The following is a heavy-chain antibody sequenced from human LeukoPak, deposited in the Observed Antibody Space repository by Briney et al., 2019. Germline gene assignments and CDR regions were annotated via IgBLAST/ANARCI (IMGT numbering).Heavy chain of an antibody. CDR1: GGSISSGSYY. V-gene: IGHV4-61*02. J-gene: IGHJ4*02. CDR2: IYTSGST. Sequence: SETLSLTCTVSGGSISSGSYYWSWIRQPAGKGLEWIGRIYTSGSTNYNPSLKSRVTISVDTSKNQFSLKLSSVTAADTAVYYCARGSSSWYFAFDYWGQGTLVTVSS. D-gene: IGHD6-13*01. CDR3: ARGSSSWYFAFDY.